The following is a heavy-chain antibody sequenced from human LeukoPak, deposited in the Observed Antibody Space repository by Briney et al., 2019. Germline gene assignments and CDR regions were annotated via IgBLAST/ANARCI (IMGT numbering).Heavy chain of an antibody. Sequence: ASVKLSCKASTYTVTDYYMHWVRQAPGQGLEWVGWINPNSGGTYYAQQFQGRGTITRDTSISTAYMELSRLTAADTAVYYCSRDNYSWGNDYWGQGTLVTVSS. D-gene: IGHD3-16*01. J-gene: IGHJ4*02. CDR3: SRDNYSWGNDY. V-gene: IGHV1-2*02. CDR2: INPNSGGT. CDR1: TYTVTDYY.